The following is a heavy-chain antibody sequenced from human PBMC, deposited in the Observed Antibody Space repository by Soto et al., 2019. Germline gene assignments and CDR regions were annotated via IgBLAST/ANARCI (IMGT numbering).Heavy chain of an antibody. D-gene: IGHD4-17*01. J-gene: IGHJ4*02. V-gene: IGHV3-74*01. CDR1: GFTFSSYW. CDR2: INSDGSST. CDR3: ARIGANYGDYVVY. Sequence: GGSLRLSCAASGFTFSSYWMHWVRQAPGKGLVWVSRINSDGSSTSYADSVKGRFTISRDNAKNTLYLQMNSLRADDTAVYYCARIGANYGDYVVYWGQGTLVTVSS.